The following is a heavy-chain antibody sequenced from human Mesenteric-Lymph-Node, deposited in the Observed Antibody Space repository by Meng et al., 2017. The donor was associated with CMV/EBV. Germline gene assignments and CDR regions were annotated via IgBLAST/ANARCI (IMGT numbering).Heavy chain of an antibody. V-gene: IGHV1-69*05. J-gene: IGHJ5*02. CDR1: GGTFSSYA. D-gene: IGHD1-20*01. CDR2: IIPIFGTA. Sequence: ASGGTFSSYAISWVRQAPGQGLEWMGGIIPIFGTANYAQKFQGRVTITTDESTSTAYMELSSLRSEDTAVYYCAREVTGTRGWFDPWGQGTLVTVSS. CDR3: AREVTGTRGWFDP.